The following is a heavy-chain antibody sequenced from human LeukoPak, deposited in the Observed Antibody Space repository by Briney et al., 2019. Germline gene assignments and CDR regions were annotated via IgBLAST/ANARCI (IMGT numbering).Heavy chain of an antibody. CDR2: FYAGGRT. V-gene: IGHV3-53*01. J-gene: IGHJ4*02. CDR3: ARERRSSWYIYFDY. CDR1: GFSVSSNY. D-gene: IGHD6-13*01. Sequence: GGSLRLSCAASGFSVSSNYMSWVRQAPGKGLEWVSVFYAGGRTYYADSVKGRFIISRDTSKNTLYLQMDSLRVEDTAVCYCARERRSSWYIYFDYWGQGTLVTVSS.